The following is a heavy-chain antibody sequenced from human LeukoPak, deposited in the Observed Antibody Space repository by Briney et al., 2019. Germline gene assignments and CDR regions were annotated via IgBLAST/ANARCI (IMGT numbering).Heavy chain of an antibody. Sequence: PGGSLRLSCAASGFTFSSYSMNWVRQAPGKGLEWVSYISSSSSTIYYADSVKGRFTISRDNAKNSLYLQMNSLRAEDTAVYYCARDPGAYYDPSPTDPWGQGTLVTVSS. CDR1: GFTFSSYS. CDR3: ARDPGAYYDPSPTDP. CDR2: ISSSSSTI. V-gene: IGHV3-48*01. J-gene: IGHJ5*02. D-gene: IGHD3-3*01.